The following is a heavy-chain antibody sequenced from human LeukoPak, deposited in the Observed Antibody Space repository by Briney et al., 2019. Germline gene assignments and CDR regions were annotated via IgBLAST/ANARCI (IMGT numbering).Heavy chain of an antibody. D-gene: IGHD2-2*01. J-gene: IGHJ4*02. CDR3: AKDRLSIVVVPAAILDY. CDR2: ISYDGSNK. V-gene: IGHV3-30*18. CDR1: GFTFISYG. Sequence: GGSLRLSCAASGFTFISYGMHWVRQAPGKGLEWVAVISYDGSNKYYADSVKGRFTISRDNSKNTLYLQMNSLRAEDTAVYYCAKDRLSIVVVPAAILDYWGQGTLVTVSS.